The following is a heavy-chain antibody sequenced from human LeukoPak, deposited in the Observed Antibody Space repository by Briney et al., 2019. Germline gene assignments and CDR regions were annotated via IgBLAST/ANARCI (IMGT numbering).Heavy chain of an antibody. CDR3: ARGTAITAGIDF. J-gene: IGHJ4*02. V-gene: IGHV3-74*01. CDR1: GFAFSTYW. Sequence: GGSLRLSCTASGFAFSTYWMFWVRQAPGKGLVWVSQINPEGASTTYGDPAKGRFTASRDNAKNALHLQMSSLRVDDTAVYYCARGTAITAGIDFWGQGTLVTVSS. D-gene: IGHD6-19*01. CDR2: INPEGAST.